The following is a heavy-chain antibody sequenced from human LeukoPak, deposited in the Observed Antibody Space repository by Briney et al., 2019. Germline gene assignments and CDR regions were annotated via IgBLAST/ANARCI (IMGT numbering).Heavy chain of an antibody. J-gene: IGHJ6*03. CDR2: IRSVNYGGAV. CDR1: GFTFGDFA. Sequence: GGSLRLSCTTSGFTFGDFAMSWFRQAPGKGLEWVGFIRSVNYGGAVEYAASVKGRFTISRDDSRRVAYLQMDGLRTEDTALYYCAREPVGRDPQYFYYYYLDGLGKGTTVTVSS. D-gene: IGHD2/OR15-2a*01. CDR3: AREPVGRDPQYFYYYYLDG. V-gene: IGHV3-49*03.